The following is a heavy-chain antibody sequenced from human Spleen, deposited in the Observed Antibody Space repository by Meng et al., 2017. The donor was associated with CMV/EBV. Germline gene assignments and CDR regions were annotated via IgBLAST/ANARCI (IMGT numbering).Heavy chain of an antibody. Sequence: SCAASGFTFSSYGMHWVRQAPGKGLEWVAFIRYDGSNKYYADSVKGRFTISRDNAKNTLYLQMNNLRAEDTAVYYCATERKGSYYDYWGQGTLVTVSS. J-gene: IGHJ4*02. V-gene: IGHV3-30*02. CDR2: IRYDGSNK. CDR1: GFTFSSYG. CDR3: ATERKGSYYDY. D-gene: IGHD1-26*01.